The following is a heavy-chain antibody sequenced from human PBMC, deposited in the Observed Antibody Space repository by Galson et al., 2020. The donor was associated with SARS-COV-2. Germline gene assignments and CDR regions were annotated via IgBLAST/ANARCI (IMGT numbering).Heavy chain of an antibody. J-gene: IGHJ6*03. Sequence: SETLSLTCAVYGGSFSGYSWTWIRQAPGKGLEWIGEIKSGGDTKYSPSLSGRVTLSIDTSKNQFSLKLTSVSAADTALYFCARGRQGVVPSPVLGLGPFYLYHYMDVWSKGTTVTVSS. D-gene: IGHD3-16*01. CDR2: IKSGGDT. V-gene: IGHV4-34*01. CDR3: ARGRQGVVPSPVLGLGPFYLYHYMDV. CDR1: GGSFSGYS.